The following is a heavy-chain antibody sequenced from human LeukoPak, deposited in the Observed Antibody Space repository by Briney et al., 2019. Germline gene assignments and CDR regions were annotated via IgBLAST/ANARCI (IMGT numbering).Heavy chain of an antibody. CDR2: ISGGGSTT. V-gene: IGHV3-48*01. Sequence: GGSLRLSCEASGFTFSSSEMQWVRQAPGKWLDWISYISGGGSTTYYADSVKARFTISRDNAENTLYLQMNSLRAEDTAVYYCAREEDGYNYWGQGTLVTVSS. D-gene: IGHD5-24*01. CDR1: GFTFSSSE. CDR3: AREEDGYNY. J-gene: IGHJ4*02.